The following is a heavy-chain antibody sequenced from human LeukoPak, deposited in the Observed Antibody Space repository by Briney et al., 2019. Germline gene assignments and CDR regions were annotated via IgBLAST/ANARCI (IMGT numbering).Heavy chain of an antibody. J-gene: IGHJ1*01. CDR2: IYHSGRT. CDR3: ARRRYYDSTGYFE. V-gene: IGHV4-39*01. Sequence: SETLSLTXAVSGDYISSSSYYWGWIRQSPGTGLEWIGDIYHSGRTYYNPSLKSRVAISIDTSKNQFSLRLRSMTAADTAVFYCARRRYYDSTGYFEWGRGTLVAVSS. D-gene: IGHD3-22*01. CDR1: GDYISSSSYY.